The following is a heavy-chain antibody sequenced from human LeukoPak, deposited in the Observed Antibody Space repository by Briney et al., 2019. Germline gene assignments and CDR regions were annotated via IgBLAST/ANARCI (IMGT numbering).Heavy chain of an antibody. J-gene: IGHJ3*02. CDR3: AKDHIAAAGIGAFDI. CDR2: ISSSSSYI. D-gene: IGHD6-13*01. Sequence: PGGSLRLSCAASGFTFSSYSMNWVRQAPGKGLEWVSSISSSSSYIYYADSVKGRFTISRDNSKNTLYLQVNSLRAEDTAVYYCAKDHIAAAGIGAFDIWGQGTLVTVSS. V-gene: IGHV3-21*04. CDR1: GFTFSSYS.